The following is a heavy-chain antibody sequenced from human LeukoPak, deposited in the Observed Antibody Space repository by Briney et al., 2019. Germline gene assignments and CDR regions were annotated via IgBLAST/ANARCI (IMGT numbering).Heavy chain of an antibody. Sequence: PSETLSLTCTVSGGSISSYYWSWIRQPPGKGLEWIGYIYYSGSTNYNPSLKSRVTISVDTSKNQFSLKLSSVTAEDTAVYYCARVRDYNWNDGPAFDIWGQGTMVTVSS. CDR1: GGSISSYY. CDR2: IYYSGST. V-gene: IGHV4-59*01. CDR3: ARVRDYNWNDGPAFDI. D-gene: IGHD1-20*01. J-gene: IGHJ3*02.